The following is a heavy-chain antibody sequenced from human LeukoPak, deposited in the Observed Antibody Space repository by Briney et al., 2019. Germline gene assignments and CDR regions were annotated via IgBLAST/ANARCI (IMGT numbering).Heavy chain of an antibody. CDR2: IYHSGST. Sequence: PSETLSLTCTVSGGSISSYYWSWIRQPAGKGLEWIGRIYHSGSTNYNPSLKSRVTISVDKSKNQFSLKLSSVTAADTAVYYCARDLDGEDYFDYWGQGTLVTVSS. J-gene: IGHJ4*02. D-gene: IGHD1-1*01. CDR3: ARDLDGEDYFDY. V-gene: IGHV4-4*07. CDR1: GGSISSYY.